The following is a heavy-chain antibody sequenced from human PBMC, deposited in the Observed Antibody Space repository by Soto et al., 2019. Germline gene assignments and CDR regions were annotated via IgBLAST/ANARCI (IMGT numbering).Heavy chain of an antibody. CDR3: ASQATGWYPDY. D-gene: IGHD6-19*01. J-gene: IGHJ4*02. CDR1: GGSISSGGYY. CDR2: IYDSGST. V-gene: IGHV4-31*03. Sequence: QVELQESGPGRVKPSQTLSLTCTVSGGSISSGGYYWSWVRQHPGKGLEWIGYIYDSGSTYYNPSLKSRVTTAIDTSKNQFSLKLTSVTAADTAVYYCASQATGWYPDYWGQGTLVTVSS.